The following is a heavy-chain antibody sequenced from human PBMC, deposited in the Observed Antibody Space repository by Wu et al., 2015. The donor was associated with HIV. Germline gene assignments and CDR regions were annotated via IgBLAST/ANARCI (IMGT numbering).Heavy chain of an antibody. CDR3: TRDAGGPQTYYYDSSGFEFDS. Sequence: VQAGAGCKKPGTSVKVSCKAFGYAFSDIXYTGCDRSQDKALSGWAGWTQTMVPTNYAPKFQGMIIMTRDTSINTVYLELRRLRSDDTAVYFCTRDAGGPQTYYYDSSGFEFDSWGQGTLVIVSS. CDR2: WTQTMVPT. V-gene: IGHV1-2*02. D-gene: IGHD3-22*01. CDR1: GYAFSDI. J-gene: IGHJ4*02.